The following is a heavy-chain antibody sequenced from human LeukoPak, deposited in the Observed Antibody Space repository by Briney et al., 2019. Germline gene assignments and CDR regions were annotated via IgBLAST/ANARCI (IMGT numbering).Heavy chain of an antibody. CDR3: ASHILTGYYTY. V-gene: IGHV3-7*01. CDR2: IKQDGSEK. J-gene: IGHJ4*02. D-gene: IGHD3-9*01. CDR1: GFTFSSYW. Sequence: GGSLRLSCTASGFTFSSYWMSWVRQAPGKGLEWVANIKQDGSEKYYVDSVKGRFTISRDNAKNSLYRQMNSLRAEDTAVYYCASHILTGYYTYWGQGTLVTVSS.